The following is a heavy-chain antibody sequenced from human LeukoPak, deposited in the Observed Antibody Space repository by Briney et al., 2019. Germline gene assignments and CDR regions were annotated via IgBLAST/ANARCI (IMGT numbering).Heavy chain of an antibody. CDR3: ARDLEPPYYYDSSGQIDY. V-gene: IGHV1-2*02. CDR2: INPNSGGT. CDR1: GYTFTGYY. D-gene: IGHD3-22*01. J-gene: IGHJ4*02. Sequence: GASVKVSCKASGYTFTGYYMHWVRQAPGQGLEWMGWINPNSGGTNYAQKFQRRVTMTRDTSISTAYMELSRLRSDDTAVYYCARDLEPPYYYDSSGQIDYWGQGTLVTVSS.